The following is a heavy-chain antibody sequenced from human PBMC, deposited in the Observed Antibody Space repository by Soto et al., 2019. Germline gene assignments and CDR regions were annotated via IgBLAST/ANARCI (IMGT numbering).Heavy chain of an antibody. D-gene: IGHD3-3*02. CDR3: ARDTETLGPRANDALDI. CDR2: INAGSGNT. Sequence: GASVKVSCKATGYTFSAYTMNWVRQAPGQSLEWMGWINAGSGNTKYPQNFQGRVSITSDTSASTVYMELTGLTSEDTAVYYCARDTETLGPRANDALDIWGQGTMVTVSS. J-gene: IGHJ3*02. V-gene: IGHV1-3*01. CDR1: GYTFSAYT.